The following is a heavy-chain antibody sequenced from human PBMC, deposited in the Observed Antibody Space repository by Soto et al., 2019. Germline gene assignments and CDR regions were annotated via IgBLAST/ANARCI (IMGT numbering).Heavy chain of an antibody. J-gene: IGHJ6*03. CDR1: GGSISSGGYY. CDR3: SRGEFMVRGYYYYYMDV. D-gene: IGHD3-10*01. CDR2: IYYSGST. V-gene: IGHV4-31*03. Sequence: PSETLSLTCTVSGGSISSGGYYWSWIRQHPGKGLEWIGYIYYSGSTYYNPSLKSRVTISVDTSKNQFSLKLSSVTAADTAVYYCSRGEFMVRGYYYYYMDVWGKGTTVTVSS.